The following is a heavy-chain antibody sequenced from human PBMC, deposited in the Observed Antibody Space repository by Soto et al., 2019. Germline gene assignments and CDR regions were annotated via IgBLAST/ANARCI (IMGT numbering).Heavy chain of an antibody. Sequence: SKTLSLTCDDSGGSISSSNWWSWVRQPQGKGLEWIGEIYHSGSTNYNPSLKSRVTISVDKSKNQFSLKLSSVTAADTAVYYCASDSKRGYRGGTYYYGMDVWGQGTTVTVSS. J-gene: IGHJ6*02. V-gene: IGHV4-4*02. CDR2: IYHSGST. CDR3: ASDSKRGYRGGTYYYGMDV. CDR1: GGSISSSNW. D-gene: IGHD5-18*01.